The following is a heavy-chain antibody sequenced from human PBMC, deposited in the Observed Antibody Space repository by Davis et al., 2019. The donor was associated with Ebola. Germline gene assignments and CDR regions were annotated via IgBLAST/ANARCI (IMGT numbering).Heavy chain of an antibody. J-gene: IGHJ5*02. CDR1: GYSFTTYW. CDR2: IYPGDSDT. D-gene: IGHD6-19*01. CDR3: ARRTAVAGEGVWVDP. Sequence: PGGSLRLSCKGSGYSFTTYWIGWVRQMPGKGLEWMGIIYPGDSDTRYSPSFQGQVTISADKSISTAYLQWSSLKASDTAMYYCARRTAVAGEGVWVDPWGQGTLVIVSS. V-gene: IGHV5-51*01.